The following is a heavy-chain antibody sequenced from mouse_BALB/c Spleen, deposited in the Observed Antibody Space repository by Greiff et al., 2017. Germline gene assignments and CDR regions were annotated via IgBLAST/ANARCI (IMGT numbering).Heavy chain of an antibody. J-gene: IGHJ3*01. CDR3: ARAQGYVGFAY. D-gene: IGHD3-1*01. Sequence: EVQGVESGGGLVKPGGSLKLSCAASGFTFSSYGMSWVRQTPDKRLELVATINSNGGSTYYPDSVKGRFTISRDNAKNTLYLQMSSLKSEDTAMYYCARAQGYVGFAYWGQGTLVTVSA. V-gene: IGHV5-6-3*01. CDR2: INSNGGST. CDR1: GFTFSSYG.